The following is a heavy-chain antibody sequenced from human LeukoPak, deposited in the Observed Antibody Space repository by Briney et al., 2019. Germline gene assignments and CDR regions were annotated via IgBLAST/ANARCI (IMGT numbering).Heavy chain of an antibody. CDR2: INPNSGGT. CDR1: GYTFTGYY. Sequence: ASVKVSCKASGYTFTGYYMHWVRQAPGQGLEWMGWINPNSGGTNYAQKFQGRVTMTRDTSISTAYMELSSLRSEDTAVYYCARDYVPRYCSSTSCYFLRGMDVWGKGTTVTVSS. CDR3: ARDYVPRYCSSTSCYFLRGMDV. V-gene: IGHV1-2*02. D-gene: IGHD2-2*01. J-gene: IGHJ6*04.